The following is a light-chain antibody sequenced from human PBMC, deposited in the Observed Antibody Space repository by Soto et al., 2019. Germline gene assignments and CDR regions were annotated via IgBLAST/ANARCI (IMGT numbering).Light chain of an antibody. J-gene: IGKJ1*01. CDR1: QSLVYSDGNTY. CDR3: QQANSFPWT. Sequence: DVVMTQSPLSLPVTIGQPASISCRSSQSLVYSDGNTYLNWFQQRPGQSPRRLIYKVSNRDSGVPDRFSGSGSGTDFTLTITYLQPEDFATYYCQQANSFPWTFGQGTKVDIK. CDR2: KVS. V-gene: IGKV2-30*01.